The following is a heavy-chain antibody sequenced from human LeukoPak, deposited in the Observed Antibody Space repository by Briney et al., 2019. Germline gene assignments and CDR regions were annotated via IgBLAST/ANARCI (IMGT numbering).Heavy chain of an antibody. CDR3: IVVVPAASKHFQH. CDR1: GFTFSSYG. CDR2: IYYSGST. V-gene: IGHV4-39*01. D-gene: IGHD2-2*01. Sequence: GSLRLSCAASGFTFSSYGMSWVRQPPGKGLEWIGSIYYSGSTYYNPSLKSRVTISVDTSKNQFSLKLSSVTAADTAVYYPIVVVPAASKHFQHWGQGTLVTVSS. J-gene: IGHJ1*01.